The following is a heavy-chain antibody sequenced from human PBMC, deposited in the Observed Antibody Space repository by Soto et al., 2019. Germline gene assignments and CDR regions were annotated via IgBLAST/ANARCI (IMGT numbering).Heavy chain of an antibody. V-gene: IGHV1-8*01. Sequence: QVQLVQSGAEVRKPGASVKVSCKASGYTFSSFDINWVRQAAGHGLEWMGWMTPNSGHTGYAQKFQGRDPMTRSTSTRTGYTELRSLTSEETAVYYCARGVEEDSGSGSYGYMDVLGRGTTGTVSS. J-gene: IGHJ6*03. CDR2: MTPNSGHT. CDR3: ARGVEEDSGSGSYGYMDV. CDR1: GYTFSSFD. D-gene: IGHD3-10*01.